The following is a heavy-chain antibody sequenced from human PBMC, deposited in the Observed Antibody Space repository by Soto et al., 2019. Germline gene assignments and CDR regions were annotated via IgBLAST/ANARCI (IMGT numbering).Heavy chain of an antibody. J-gene: IGHJ4*02. CDR3: AHRRIGVSQWNYGDFVY. D-gene: IGHD1-7*01. V-gene: IGHV2-5*02. CDR2: IYWDDDK. CDR1: GFSLSTSGVG. Sequence: QITLKESGPTLVKPTETLTLTCTFSGFSLSTSGVGVGWIRQPPGKALEWLAFIYWDDDKRYNPSLRSRLTISKDSSKNPVVGTVTGVDPAATGTYFCAHRRIGVSQWNYGDFVYWGQGTLVAVSS.